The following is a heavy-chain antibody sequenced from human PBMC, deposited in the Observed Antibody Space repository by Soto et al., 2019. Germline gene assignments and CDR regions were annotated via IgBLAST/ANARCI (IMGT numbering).Heavy chain of an antibody. CDR2: IIPIFGTA. V-gene: IGHV1-69*13. CDR1: GGTFSSYA. D-gene: IGHD2-2*01. Sequence: ASVKVSCKASGGTFSSYAISWVRQAPGQGLEWMGGIIPIFGTANYAQKFQGRVTITADESTSTAYMELSSLRSEDTAVYYCARRYCSSTSCRRNGMDVWGQGTTVTVSS. J-gene: IGHJ6*02. CDR3: ARRYCSSTSCRRNGMDV.